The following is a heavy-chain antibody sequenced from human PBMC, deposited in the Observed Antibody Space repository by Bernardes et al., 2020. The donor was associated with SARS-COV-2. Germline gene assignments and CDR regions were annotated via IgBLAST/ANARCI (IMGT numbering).Heavy chain of an antibody. J-gene: IGHJ4*02. CDR3: ARGASGVNMILVVIGFSYYFDY. D-gene: IGHD3-22*01. Sequence: SETLSRTCAVYGGSFNDYSWTWIRQAPGQGLEWIGEVNHSGSTKYNPSLRSRVTISLDTSKNQFSLKLISVTAADTAVYYCARGASGVNMILVVIGFSYYFDYWGQGTLVTVSS. CDR2: VNHSGST. CDR1: GGSFNDYS. V-gene: IGHV4-34*01.